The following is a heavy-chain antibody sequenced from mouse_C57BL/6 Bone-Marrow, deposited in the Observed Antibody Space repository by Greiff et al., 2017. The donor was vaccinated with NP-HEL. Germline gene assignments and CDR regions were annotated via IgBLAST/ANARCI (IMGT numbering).Heavy chain of an antibody. Sequence: EVQLQQSGPELVKPGASVKISCKASGYTFTDYYMNWVKQSHGKSLEWIGDINPNNGGTSYNQKFKGKATLTVDKSSSTAYMELRSLTSEDSAVYYCASSLYYGSSSYAMDYWGQGTSVTVSS. D-gene: IGHD1-1*01. CDR2: INPNNGGT. CDR1: GYTFTDYY. CDR3: ASSLYYGSSSYAMDY. J-gene: IGHJ4*01. V-gene: IGHV1-26*01.